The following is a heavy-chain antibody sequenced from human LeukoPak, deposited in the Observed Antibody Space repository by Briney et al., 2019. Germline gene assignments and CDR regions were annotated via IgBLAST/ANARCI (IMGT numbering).Heavy chain of an antibody. Sequence: GRSLRLSCAASGFTFSSYAMHWVRQAPGKGLEWVADTSSDGNIKYYADSVKGRFTISRDNSKNTLYLQMNSLRGEDTGVYYCARDPVPATARHFDYWGQGTLVTVSS. J-gene: IGHJ4*02. V-gene: IGHV3-30-3*01. CDR3: ARDPVPATARHFDY. D-gene: IGHD1-1*01. CDR1: GFTFSSYA. CDR2: TSSDGNIK.